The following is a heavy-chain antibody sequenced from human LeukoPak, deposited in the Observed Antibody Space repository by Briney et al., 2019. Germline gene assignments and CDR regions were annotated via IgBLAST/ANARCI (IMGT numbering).Heavy chain of an antibody. CDR1: GGSISSGGYY. CDR3: ARGGYSTPFDY. J-gene: IGHJ4*02. D-gene: IGHD4-11*01. V-gene: IGHV4-30-2*01. Sequence: SQTLSLTCTVSGGSISSGGYYWSWIRQPPGKGLEWIGYIYHSGSTYYNPSLKSRVTISVDRSKNQFSLKLSSVTAADTAVYYCARGGYSTPFDYWGQGTLVTVSS. CDR2: IYHSGST.